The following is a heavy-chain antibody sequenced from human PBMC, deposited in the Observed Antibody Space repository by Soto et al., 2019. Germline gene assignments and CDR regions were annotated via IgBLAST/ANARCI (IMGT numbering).Heavy chain of an antibody. D-gene: IGHD3-3*01. CDR2: IYYSGST. V-gene: IGHV4-31*03. CDR1: GGSISSAVSS. J-gene: IGHJ6*02. CDR3: ARALGDTVFGVLFYYYYGMDV. Sequence: SETLSLTCTVSGGSISSAVSSWSWIRQRPGKGLEWIGFIYYSGSTYYNPSLKSRLTISLDTSKNQFSLKLSSVTAADTAVYYCARALGDTVFGVLFYYYYGMDVWGQGTTVTVSS.